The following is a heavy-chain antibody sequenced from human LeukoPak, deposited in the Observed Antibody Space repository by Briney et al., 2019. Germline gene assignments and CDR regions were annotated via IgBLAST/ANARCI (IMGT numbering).Heavy chain of an antibody. CDR3: ASGAGSFDY. V-gene: IGHV1-2*02. CDR2: INPNNGGT. Sequence: GASVKVSCKASGYTFSGNYIHWVRQAPGQGLEWMGWINPNNGGTNYAQKFQGRVTITADKSTSTAYMELSSLRSEDTAVYYCASGAGSFDYWGQGTLVTVSS. J-gene: IGHJ4*02. D-gene: IGHD1-26*01. CDR1: GYTFSGNY.